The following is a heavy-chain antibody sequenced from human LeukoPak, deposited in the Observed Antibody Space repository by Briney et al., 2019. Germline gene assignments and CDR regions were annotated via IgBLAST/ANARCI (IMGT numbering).Heavy chain of an antibody. D-gene: IGHD3-10*01. CDR1: DGSFSGYY. CDR2: IYHTGTT. V-gene: IGHV4-34*01. CDR3: ARDRSEWSAEDNWFDP. Sequence: PSETLSLTCAVYDGSFSGYYWSWIRQPPGKGLEWIGYIYHTGTTTYNPSLQSRVAISIDTSTNQISLRLSSVTSADTAIYFCARDRSEWSAEDNWFDPWGQGILVTVSS. J-gene: IGHJ5*02.